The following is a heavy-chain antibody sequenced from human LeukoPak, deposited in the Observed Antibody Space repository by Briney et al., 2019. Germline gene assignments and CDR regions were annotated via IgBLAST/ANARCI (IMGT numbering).Heavy chain of an antibody. CDR3: ARRIAAAAAPYYFDY. D-gene: IGHD6-13*01. J-gene: IGHJ4*02. CDR1: GFTFSTYW. CDR2: INSDGSST. Sequence: GGSLRLSCAASGFTFSTYWMHWVRQAPGKGLLWVSRINSDGSSTSYADSAKGRFTISRDNAKNTLYLRMNSLRAEDTAVYYCARRIAAAAAPYYFDYWGQGTLVTVSS. V-gene: IGHV3-74*01.